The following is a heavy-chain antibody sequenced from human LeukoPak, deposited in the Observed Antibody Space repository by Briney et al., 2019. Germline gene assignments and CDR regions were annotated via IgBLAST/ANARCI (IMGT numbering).Heavy chain of an antibody. CDR3: ANSGYYSSFDY. CDR1: EFTFSSYA. Sequence: GGSLRLSCAASEFTFSSYAMSWVRQAPGKGLEWVSATSGSGGSTYYADSVKGRFTISRDNSKNTLYLQMNSLRAEDTAVYYCANSGYYSSFDYWGQGTLVTVSS. J-gene: IGHJ4*02. D-gene: IGHD3-22*01. CDR2: TSGSGGST. V-gene: IGHV3-23*01.